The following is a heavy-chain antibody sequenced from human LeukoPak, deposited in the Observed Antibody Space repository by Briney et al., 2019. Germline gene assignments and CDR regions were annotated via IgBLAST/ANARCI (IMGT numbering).Heavy chain of an antibody. Sequence: PGKSLRLSCAASVFTFNTYWMRWVRQARWKGLVWVSRINSDGSTTSYADSVKGRFTISRDNAKNTLFLQMNSLRAEDTAVYYCARGGPYCSSTSCYIGWGQGTLVTVSS. J-gene: IGHJ4*02. CDR1: VFTFNTYW. CDR2: INSDGSTT. V-gene: IGHV3-74*01. CDR3: ARGGPYCSSTSCYIG. D-gene: IGHD2-2*01.